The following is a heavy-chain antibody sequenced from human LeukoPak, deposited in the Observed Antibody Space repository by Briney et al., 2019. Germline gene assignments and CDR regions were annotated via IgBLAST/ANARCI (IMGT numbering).Heavy chain of an antibody. Sequence: SETLSLTCTVSGGSISSYYWGWIRQPPGKGLEWIGYIYYSGSTNYNPSLKSRVTISVDTSKNQFSLKLSSVTAADTSVYYCARHGDYGDHSFDYWGQGTLVTVSS. V-gene: IGHV4-59*08. CDR1: GGSISSYY. D-gene: IGHD4-17*01. J-gene: IGHJ4*02. CDR2: IYYSGST. CDR3: ARHGDYGDHSFDY.